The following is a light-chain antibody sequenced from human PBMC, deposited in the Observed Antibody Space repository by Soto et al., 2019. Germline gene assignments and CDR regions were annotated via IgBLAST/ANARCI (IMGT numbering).Light chain of an antibody. V-gene: IGKV3-15*01. CDR3: QQYNNWPGT. CDR2: GAS. Sequence: EIVTTQSPSTLPVSPGERATLSCRASQSVSSNLAWYQQKPGQAPRLLIYGASTRATGIPARFSGSGSGTEFTLTISSLQSEDFAVYYCQQYNNWPGTFGQGTKV. J-gene: IGKJ1*01. CDR1: QSVSSN.